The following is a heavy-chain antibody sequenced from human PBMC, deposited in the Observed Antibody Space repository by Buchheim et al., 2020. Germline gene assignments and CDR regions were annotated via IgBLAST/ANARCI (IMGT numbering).Heavy chain of an antibody. CDR3: AREDEKGVPAASYFDY. V-gene: IGHV3-30-3*01. CDR2: ISYDGSNK. Sequence: QVQLVESGGGVVQPGRSLRLSCAASGFTFSSYAMHWVRQAPGKGLEWVAVISYDGSNKYYADSVKGRFTISRDNSKNTLYLQMNSLRAEDTAVYYCAREDEKGVPAASYFDYWGQGTL. D-gene: IGHD2-2*01. J-gene: IGHJ4*02. CDR1: GFTFSSYA.